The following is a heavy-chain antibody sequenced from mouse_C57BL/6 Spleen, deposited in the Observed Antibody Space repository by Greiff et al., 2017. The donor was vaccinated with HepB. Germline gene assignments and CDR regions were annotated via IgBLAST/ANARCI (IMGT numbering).Heavy chain of an antibody. CDR2: IYPGDGDT. CDR3: ARMGFPYGSSDYFDY. CDR1: GYAFSSYW. V-gene: IGHV1-80*01. D-gene: IGHD1-1*01. J-gene: IGHJ2*01. Sequence: QVQLQQSGAELVKPGASVKISCKASGYAFSSYWMNWVKQRPGKGLEWIGQIYPGDGDTNYNGKFKGKATLTADKSSSTAYMQLSSLTSEDSAVYFCARMGFPYGSSDYFDYWGQGTTLTVSS.